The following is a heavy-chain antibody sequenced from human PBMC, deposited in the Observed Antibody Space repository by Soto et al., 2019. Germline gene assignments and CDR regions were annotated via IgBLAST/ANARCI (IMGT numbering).Heavy chain of an antibody. J-gene: IGHJ6*02. CDR1: GGSISSDY. V-gene: IGHV4-59*08. Sequence: QVQLQESGPGLVKPSETLSLTCSVSGGSISSDYWSWIRQPPGKGLEWIGYIYYNGSTNYHPSLRSRVSMSRDTSTNQFSLKVSSVTAADTAVYYCARQSRSGQSPYYFYGVDVWGQGTTVTVSS. CDR2: IYYNGST. CDR3: ARQSRSGQSPYYFYGVDV. D-gene: IGHD3-10*01.